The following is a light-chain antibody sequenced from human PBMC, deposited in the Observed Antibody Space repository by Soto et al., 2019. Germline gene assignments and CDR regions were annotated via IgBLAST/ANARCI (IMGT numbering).Light chain of an antibody. V-gene: IGKV3-15*01. J-gene: IGKJ2*01. CDR2: GAS. Sequence: EIVMTQSPSTLSVSPGERASISCRASQSVGSNLAWYQQKAGQAPRLLIYGASTRATGIPARFSGSGSGTEFTLTISSLQSEDFAVYSCQQYTSWPYTFGQGTKLEIK. CDR3: QQYTSWPYT. CDR1: QSVGSN.